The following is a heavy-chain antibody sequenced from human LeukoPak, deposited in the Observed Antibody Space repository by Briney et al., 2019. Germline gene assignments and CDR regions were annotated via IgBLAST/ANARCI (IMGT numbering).Heavy chain of an antibody. CDR3: AEDVYGSGSYSLSTYYYGMDV. CDR2: ISYDGSNK. V-gene: IGHV3-30*18. CDR1: GFTFSSYG. D-gene: IGHD3-10*01. J-gene: IGHJ6*04. Sequence: GRSLRLSCAASGFTFSSYGMHWVRQAPGKGLEWVAVISYDGSNKYYADSVKGRFTISRDNSKNTLYLQMNSLRAEDTAVYYCAEDVYGSGSYSLSTYYYGMDVWGKGTTVTVSS.